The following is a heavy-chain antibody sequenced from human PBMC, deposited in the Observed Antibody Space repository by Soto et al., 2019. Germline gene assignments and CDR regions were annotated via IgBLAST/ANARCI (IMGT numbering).Heavy chain of an antibody. CDR2: IYYGGST. CDR3: ARQREGGRGACDF. V-gene: IGHV4-39*01. CDR1: GGSIRSSNYY. J-gene: IGHJ3*01. D-gene: IGHD1-26*01. Sequence: QLQLQESGPGLVKPSETLSLTCTVSGGSIRSSNYYWGWIRQPPGKGLEWIGSIYYGGSTYYNPSRKTRVTISVGTSKNQFSQKRNPVTAADTAVYYWARQREGGRGACDFLGQGTTVTVSS.